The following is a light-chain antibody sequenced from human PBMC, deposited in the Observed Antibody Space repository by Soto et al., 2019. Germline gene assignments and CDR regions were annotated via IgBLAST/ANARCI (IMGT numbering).Light chain of an antibody. Sequence: DIQMTHSPATLSESVGDRVTITCRASQSISSWLAWYQQKPEKVPKLLIDDASSLESGVPSRFSGSGSGTEFTLTISSLQPDDFATYYCQQYNTYPWTFGQGTKVDIK. CDR2: DAS. CDR1: QSISSW. J-gene: IGKJ1*01. V-gene: IGKV1-5*01. CDR3: QQYNTYPWT.